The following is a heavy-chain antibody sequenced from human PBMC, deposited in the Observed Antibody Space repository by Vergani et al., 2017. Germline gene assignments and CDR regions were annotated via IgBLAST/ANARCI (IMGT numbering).Heavy chain of an antibody. CDR3: ARGVWAARPGYYYMDV. CDR1: GGSFSGYY. V-gene: IGHV4-34*01. D-gene: IGHD6-6*01. CDR2: INHSGST. J-gene: IGHJ6*03. Sequence: QVQLQESGPGLLKPSETLSLTCAVYGGSFSGYYWSWIRQPPGKGLEWIGEINHSGSTNYNPSLKSRVTISVDTSKNQFSLKLSSVTAADTAVYYCARGVWAARPGYYYMDVWGKGTTVTVSS.